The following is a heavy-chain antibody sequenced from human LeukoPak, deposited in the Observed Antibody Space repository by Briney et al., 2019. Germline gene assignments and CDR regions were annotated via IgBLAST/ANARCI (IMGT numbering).Heavy chain of an antibody. Sequence: PGGSLRLSCAASGFTFNNYWMSWVRQAPGKGLEWVANIKPDGGEKYYADSVKGRFTISRDNAKISMYLQMGSLRAEDMAVYFCARTRGWELLRYFDYWGQGTLVTVSS. J-gene: IGHJ4*02. CDR3: ARTRGWELLRYFDY. CDR1: GFTFNNYW. V-gene: IGHV3-7*01. D-gene: IGHD1-26*01. CDR2: IKPDGGEK.